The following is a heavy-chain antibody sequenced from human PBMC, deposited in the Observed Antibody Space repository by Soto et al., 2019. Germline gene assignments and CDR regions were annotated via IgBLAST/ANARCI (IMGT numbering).Heavy chain of an antibody. Sequence: PSETLSLTCAVYGGSFSGYYWSWIRQPPGKGLEWIGEINHSGSTNYNPSLKSRVTISVDTSKNQFSLKLSSVTAADTAVYYCARGRCSSTSCLNCFDPWGQGTLVTVSS. CDR1: GGSFSGYY. CDR3: ARGRCSSTSCLNCFDP. V-gene: IGHV4-34*01. CDR2: INHSGST. D-gene: IGHD2-2*01. J-gene: IGHJ5*02.